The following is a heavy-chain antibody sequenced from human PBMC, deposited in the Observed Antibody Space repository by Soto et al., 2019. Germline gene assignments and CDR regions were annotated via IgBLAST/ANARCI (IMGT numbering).Heavy chain of an antibody. CDR2: ISGGGGST. Sequence: EVQLLESGGGSVQPGESLRLSCAASGFTFSLSAMSWVRQAPGRGLEWVSSISGGGGSTEYADSVKGRFTISRDNSKDTVHLQMNSLRAEDTAVYYCAKGPEYDILTGCDYWGQGALVTVSS. D-gene: IGHD3-9*01. J-gene: IGHJ4*02. V-gene: IGHV3-23*01. CDR1: GFTFSLSA. CDR3: AKGPEYDILTGCDY.